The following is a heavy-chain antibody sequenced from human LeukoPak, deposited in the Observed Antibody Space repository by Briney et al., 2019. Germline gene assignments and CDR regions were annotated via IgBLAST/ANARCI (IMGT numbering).Heavy chain of an antibody. CDR1: GNTLRELP. D-gene: IGHD3-3*01. J-gene: IGHJ4*02. Sequence: ASVKVSCKLSGNTLRELPIQWVRQAGGKGLEWMAGFDPENAEIVYAQKFQGRVTMTEDTSTNTAYMELTSLTSDDTALYYCATRGSDFWSGSDFWGQGTQVTVSS. CDR3: ATRGSDFWSGSDF. V-gene: IGHV1-24*01. CDR2: FDPENAEI.